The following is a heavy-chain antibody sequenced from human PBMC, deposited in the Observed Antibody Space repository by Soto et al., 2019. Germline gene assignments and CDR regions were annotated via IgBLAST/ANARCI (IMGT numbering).Heavy chain of an antibody. CDR3: AKDLRPDGVWDFGY. V-gene: IGHV3-23*01. D-gene: IGHD4-17*01. CDR2: INSGGRT. CDR1: GFTFSSYT. Sequence: EVQLLESGGGLVQPGGSLRLSCAASGFTFSSYTMNWVRQAPGKGLEWVSGINSGGRTYYADSVKGRFTISRDDSKNTLYLQIISLRAEDTAVYYCAKDLRPDGVWDFGYWGQGTLVTVSS. J-gene: IGHJ4*02.